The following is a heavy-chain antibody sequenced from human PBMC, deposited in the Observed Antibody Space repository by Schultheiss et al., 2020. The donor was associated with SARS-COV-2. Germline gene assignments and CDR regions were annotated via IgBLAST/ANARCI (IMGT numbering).Heavy chain of an antibody. V-gene: IGHV4-34*01. CDR3: ASGLLSSSDGSLDY. CDR1: GGSFSAYY. Sequence: SETLSLTCAVYGGSFSAYYWTWIRQPPGKGLEWIGYIYYSGSTYYNPSLKSRVTISVDTSKNQFSLKLSSMTAADTAVYYCASGLLSSSDGSLDYWGQGTLVTVSS. CDR2: IYYSGST. J-gene: IGHJ4*02. D-gene: IGHD6-19*01.